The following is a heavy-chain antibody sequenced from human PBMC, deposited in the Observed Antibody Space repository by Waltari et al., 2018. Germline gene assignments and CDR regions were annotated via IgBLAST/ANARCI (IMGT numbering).Heavy chain of an antibody. CDR3: ARDLGQSDL. CDR1: GGTFRSCA. J-gene: IGHJ2*01. V-gene: IGHV1-69*12. D-gene: IGHD6-19*01. Sequence: QVQLVQSGAEVKTPGSSVKVSCKASGGTFRSCALSWVRQAPGQGLEWMVGIIPIFGTANYAQKFQGRVTITADESTSTAYMELSSLRSEDTAVYYCARDLGQSDLWGRGTLVTVSS. CDR2: IIPIFGTA.